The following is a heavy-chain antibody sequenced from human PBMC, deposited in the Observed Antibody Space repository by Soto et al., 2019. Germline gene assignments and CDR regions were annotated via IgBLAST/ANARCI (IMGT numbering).Heavy chain of an antibody. J-gene: IGHJ4*02. V-gene: IGHV4-34*01. CDR2: INHSGST. D-gene: IGHD2-15*01. CDR3: ARGPIDIVGKPPRKFDY. CDR1: GGSFSGYY. Sequence: SETLSLTCAVYGGSFSGYYWSWIRQPPGKGLEWIGEINHSGSTNYNPSLKSRVTISVDTSKNQFSLKLSSVTAADTAVYYCARGPIDIVGKPPRKFDYWGQGTLVTVSS.